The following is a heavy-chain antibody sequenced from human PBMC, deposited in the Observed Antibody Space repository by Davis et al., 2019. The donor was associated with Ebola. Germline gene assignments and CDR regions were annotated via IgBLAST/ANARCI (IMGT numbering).Heavy chain of an antibody. D-gene: IGHD3-10*01. CDR2: IKSKTDGGTT. Sequence: GESLKISCAASGFTFTNAWMTWVRQAPGKGLEWVGRIKSKTDGGTTDYAAPVKGRFTISRDDSKNTLYLQMNSLRAEDTAVYYCAKKMYGSWYFDLWGRGTLVTVSS. CDR1: GFTFTNAW. CDR3: AKKMYGSWYFDL. J-gene: IGHJ2*01. V-gene: IGHV3-15*01.